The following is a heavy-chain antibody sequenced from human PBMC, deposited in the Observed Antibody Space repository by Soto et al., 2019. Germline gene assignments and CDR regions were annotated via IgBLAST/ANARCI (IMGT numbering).Heavy chain of an antibody. D-gene: IGHD2-8*01. CDR1: GGSISSSNW. V-gene: IGHV4-4*02. CDR2: IYHSGST. Sequence: SSETLSLTCAVSGGSISSSNWWSWVRQPPGKGLEWIGDIYHSGSTNYNPSLKSRVTISVDKSKNQFSLKLSSVTAADTAVYYCAREGYCTNGVCYRGNWFDPWGQGTLVTVSS. CDR3: AREGYCTNGVCYRGNWFDP. J-gene: IGHJ5*02.